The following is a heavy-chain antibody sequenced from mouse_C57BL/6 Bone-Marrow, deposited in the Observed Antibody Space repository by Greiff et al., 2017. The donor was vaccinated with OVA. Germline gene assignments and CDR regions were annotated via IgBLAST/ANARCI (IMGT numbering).Heavy chain of an antibody. D-gene: IGHD1-1*01. Sequence: QVQLKESGPGLVQPSQSLSITCTVSGFSLTSYGVHWVRQSPGKGLEWLGVIWRGGSTDYNAAFMSRLSITKDNSKSQVFFKMNSLQADDTAIYYCAKKAFITTVDAMDYWGQGTSVTVSS. CDR3: AKKAFITTVDAMDY. CDR1: GFSLTSYG. V-gene: IGHV2-5*01. CDR2: IWRGGST. J-gene: IGHJ4*01.